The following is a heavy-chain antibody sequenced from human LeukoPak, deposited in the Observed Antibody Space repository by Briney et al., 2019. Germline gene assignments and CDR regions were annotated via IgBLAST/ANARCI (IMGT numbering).Heavy chain of an antibody. CDR3: ARERNRSYYYDSSGLIDY. V-gene: IGHV1-8*01. CDR1: GYTFTSYD. D-gene: IGHD3-22*01. Sequence: ASVKVSCKASGYTFTSYDINWVRQATGQGLEWMGWMNPNSGNTGYAQKFQGRVTMTRNTSISTAYMELSSLRSEDTAVYYCARERNRSYYYDSSGLIDYWGQGTLVTVSS. CDR2: MNPNSGNT. J-gene: IGHJ4*02.